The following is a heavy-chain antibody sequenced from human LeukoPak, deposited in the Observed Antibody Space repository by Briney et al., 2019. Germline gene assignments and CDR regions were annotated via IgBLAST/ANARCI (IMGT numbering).Heavy chain of an antibody. Sequence: PPETLSLTCTVSGGSISSSSDNWGWIRQPPGKGLEWIGNIYYSGSTHYNPSLKSRVTISIDTSKNQFSLKLTSVTAADTAMYYCATSSPTDPWGQGTMVTVSS. CDR2: IYYSGST. CDR1: GGSISSSSDN. J-gene: IGHJ3*01. V-gene: IGHV4-39*01. CDR3: ATSSPTDP. D-gene: IGHD6-6*01.